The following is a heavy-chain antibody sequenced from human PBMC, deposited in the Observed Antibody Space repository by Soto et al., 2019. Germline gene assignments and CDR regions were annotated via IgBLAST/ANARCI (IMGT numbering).Heavy chain of an antibody. Sequence: QVQLVQSGAEVKKPGASVKVSCKVSGYTLTELSMHWVRQAPGKGLEWMGGFDPEDGETIYAQKFQGRVTMTEDTSXXPAYMELSSLRSEDTAVYYCAKSFSDYGGSSPLDYWGQGTLVTVSS. V-gene: IGHV1-24*01. CDR1: GYTLTELS. CDR2: FDPEDGET. CDR3: AKSFSDYGGSSPLDY. J-gene: IGHJ4*02. D-gene: IGHD2-15*01.